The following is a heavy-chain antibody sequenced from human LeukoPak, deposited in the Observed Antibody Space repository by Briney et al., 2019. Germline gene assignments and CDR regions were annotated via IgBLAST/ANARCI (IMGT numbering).Heavy chain of an antibody. CDR2: ISGSGGST. D-gene: IGHD3-22*01. CDR1: GFTFSSYA. V-gene: IGHV3-23*01. Sequence: PGGSLRLSCAASGFTFSSYAMSWVRQAPGKGLEWVSAISGSGGSTYYADSVKGRFTISRDNSKNTLYLQMNSLRAEDTAVYYCASRRIPYYYDSSGYLPDYWGQGTLVTVSS. CDR3: ASRRIPYYYDSSGYLPDY. J-gene: IGHJ4*02.